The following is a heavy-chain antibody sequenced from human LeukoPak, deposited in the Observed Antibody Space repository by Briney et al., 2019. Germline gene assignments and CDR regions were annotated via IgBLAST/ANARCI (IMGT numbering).Heavy chain of an antibody. J-gene: IGHJ4*02. Sequence: ASVKVSCKASGYIFAHYHTHWVRQAPGQGLEWMGSLNPNTGDTLLPQKFQGRVTMTRDTSITVSYMELSSLTFDDTGVYYCARDPDSGPDLWGQGTLVTVAS. D-gene: IGHD2-15*01. CDR3: ARDPDSGPDL. CDR1: GYIFAHYH. CDR2: LNPNTGDT. V-gene: IGHV1-2*02.